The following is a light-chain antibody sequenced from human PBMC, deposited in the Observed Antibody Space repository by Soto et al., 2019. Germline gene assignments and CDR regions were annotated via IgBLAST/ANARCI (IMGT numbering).Light chain of an antibody. CDR2: GAS. V-gene: IGKV3-15*01. Sequence: EIVMTQSPATLSVSPGERATLSCRASQSVSSNLAWYQQKPGQAPRLLIYGASTRATGIPARFSGRGSGTEFTLTISSIQSEACALYYCQQYHNWPPYTFGQGTKLEIQ. J-gene: IGKJ2*01. CDR1: QSVSSN. CDR3: QQYHNWPPYT.